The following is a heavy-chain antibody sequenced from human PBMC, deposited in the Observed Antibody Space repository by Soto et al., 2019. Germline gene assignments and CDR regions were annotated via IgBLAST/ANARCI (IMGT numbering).Heavy chain of an antibody. V-gene: IGHV4-59*08. J-gene: IGHJ3*02. CDR2: IYYSGST. D-gene: IGHD3-16*02. CDR3: AGLYGLDAFDI. CDR1: GGSINSYY. Sequence: QVQLQESGPGLVKPSETLSLTCTVSGGSINSYYWSWIRQPPGKGLEWIGYIYYSGSTNYNPSLKSRVTISVDTSKNQFSLKLSSVTAADTAVYYCAGLYGLDAFDIWGQGTMVTVSS.